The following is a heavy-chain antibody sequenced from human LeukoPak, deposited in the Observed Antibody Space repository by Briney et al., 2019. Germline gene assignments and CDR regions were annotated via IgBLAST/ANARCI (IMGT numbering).Heavy chain of an antibody. CDR2: INPNSGNA. V-gene: IGHV1-8*01. CDR1: GYTFSDYD. D-gene: IGHD1-26*01. Sequence: GASVKVSCKASGYTFSDYDINWVRQATGQGLEWMGWINPNSGNAGYAQKFQGRVTMTRNTSISTAYMERSSLRSEDTAVYYCARALAWGGSSYSYYYMDVWDKGTTVTVSS. CDR3: ARALAWGGSSYSYYYMDV. J-gene: IGHJ6*03.